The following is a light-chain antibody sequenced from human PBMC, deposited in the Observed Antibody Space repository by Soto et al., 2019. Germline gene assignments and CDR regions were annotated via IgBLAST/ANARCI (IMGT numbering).Light chain of an antibody. J-gene: IGLJ3*02. CDR3: ATWDDSLNGNWV. V-gene: IGLV1-44*01. Sequence: QSVLTQPPSASGTPGQRVTISCSESSSNIGSNTVNWYQQLPGTAPKLLIFNNNQRPSGVPDRFSGSKSGTSGSLAITGLQSEDEADYYCATWDDSLNGNWVFGGGTKLTVL. CDR2: NNN. CDR1: SSNIGSNT.